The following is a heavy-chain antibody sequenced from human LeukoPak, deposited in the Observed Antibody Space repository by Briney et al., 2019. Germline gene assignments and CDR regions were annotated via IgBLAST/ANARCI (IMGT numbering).Heavy chain of an antibody. CDR3: VREKPELDY. V-gene: IGHV3-48*03. CDR1: GFTFSSYE. Sequence: GGSLRLSCAASGFTFSSYEMNWVRQAPGKGLEWVSYISSSGSTIYYADSVKGRFTISRDNAMNSLYLQMKSLRVEDTAVYYCVREKPELDYWGQGTLVTVSS. J-gene: IGHJ4*02. CDR2: ISSSGSTI.